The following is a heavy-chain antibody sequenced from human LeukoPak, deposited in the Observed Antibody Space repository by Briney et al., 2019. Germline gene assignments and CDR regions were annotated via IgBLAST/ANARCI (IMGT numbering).Heavy chain of an antibody. J-gene: IGHJ3*02. CDR1: GGSISSYY. V-gene: IGHV4-4*07. CDR2: VFTSGIISGNT. CDR3: ARDRYYYDSSSYYSAFDT. Sequence: SETLSLTCTVSGGSISSYYWSWIRHPPGKGLEWIGRVFTSGIISGNTNYNPSLKSRVTMSVDTSNNQFSLKLRSVTAADTAVYYCARDRYYYDSSSYYSAFDTWGQGTMVTVSS. D-gene: IGHD3-22*01.